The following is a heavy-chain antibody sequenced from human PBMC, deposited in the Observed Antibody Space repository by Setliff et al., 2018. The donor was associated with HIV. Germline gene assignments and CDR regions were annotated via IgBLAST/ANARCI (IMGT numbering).Heavy chain of an antibody. V-gene: IGHV1-69*05. CDR3: ASAYCSSTGCYVRWGNGMDV. CDR2: IIPIFGAA. CDR1: GDTFSNYA. Sequence: RASVKVSCKASGDTFSNYAISWVRQAPGQGLEWMGGIIPIFGAASHAQKFQGRVTITTDESTSTAYMELSNLRFEDTAMYYCASAYCSSTGCYVRWGNGMDVWGQGTTVTVSS. D-gene: IGHD2-2*01. J-gene: IGHJ6*02.